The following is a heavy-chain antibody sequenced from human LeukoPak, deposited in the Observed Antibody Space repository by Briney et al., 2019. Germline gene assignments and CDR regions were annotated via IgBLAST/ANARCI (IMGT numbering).Heavy chain of an antibody. Sequence: SETLSLTCTVSGGSISSYYWSWIRQPAGKGLEWIGRIYTSGSTNYNPSLKSRVTMSVDTSKNQFSLKLSSVTAADTAVYYCARTYIWGSSSVIDYWGQGTLVTVSS. J-gene: IGHJ4*02. CDR2: IYTSGST. CDR3: ARTYIWGSSSVIDY. CDR1: GGSISSYY. D-gene: IGHD6-6*01. V-gene: IGHV4-4*07.